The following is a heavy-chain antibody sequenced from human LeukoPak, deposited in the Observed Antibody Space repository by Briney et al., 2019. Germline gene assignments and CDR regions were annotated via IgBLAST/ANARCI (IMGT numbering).Heavy chain of an antibody. Sequence: GGSLRLSCAASGFTFSNYWMSWVRQAPGKGLEWVANIKQDGSDKYYVDSVKGRFTISRDNAKNSLYLQMNSLRAEDTAVYYCARGYCSNTSCYPNWFDPWGQGTLVTVSS. V-gene: IGHV3-7*01. CDR3: ARGYCSNTSCYPNWFDP. CDR1: GFTFSNYW. CDR2: IKQDGSDK. D-gene: IGHD2-2*01. J-gene: IGHJ5*02.